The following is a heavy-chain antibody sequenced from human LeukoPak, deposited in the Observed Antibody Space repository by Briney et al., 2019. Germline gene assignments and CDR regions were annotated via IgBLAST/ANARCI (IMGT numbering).Heavy chain of an antibody. CDR2: IYYSGST. J-gene: IGHJ5*02. CDR1: GGSISSSSYY. D-gene: IGHD3-3*01. Sequence: SETLSLTCTVSGGSISSSSYYWGWTRQPPGKGLEWIGSIYYSGSTYYNPSLKSRVTISVDTSKNQFSLKLSSVTAADTAVYYCARHIPLYDSGGWFDPWGQGTLVTVSS. V-gene: IGHV4-39*01. CDR3: ARHIPLYDSGGWFDP.